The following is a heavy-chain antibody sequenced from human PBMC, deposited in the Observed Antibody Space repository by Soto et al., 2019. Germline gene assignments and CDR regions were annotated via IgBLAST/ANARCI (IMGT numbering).Heavy chain of an antibody. D-gene: IGHD3-22*01. Sequence: ASVKVSCKASGYTFTSYAMHWVRQAPGQRLEWMGWINAGNGNTKYSQKFQGRVTITRDTSASTAYMELSSLRSEDTAVYYGGRSTQPNPRFYYDSRGYSYGTGLDAFNLWGQGPMVTLSS. CDR3: GRSTQPNPRFYYDSRGYSYGTGLDAFNL. CDR2: INAGNGNT. V-gene: IGHV1-3*01. CDR1: GYTFTSYA. J-gene: IGHJ3*01.